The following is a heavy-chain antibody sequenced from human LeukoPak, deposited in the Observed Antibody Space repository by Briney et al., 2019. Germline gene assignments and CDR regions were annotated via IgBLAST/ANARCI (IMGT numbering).Heavy chain of an antibody. CDR2: IKSKTDGGTT. CDR3: TTGKNYYDSSGYDY. V-gene: IGHV3-15*01. J-gene: IGHJ4*02. D-gene: IGHD3-22*01. Sequence: GGSLRLSCAASGLTFSSYAMSWVRQAPGKGLEWVGRIKSKTDGGTTDYAAPVKGRFTISRDDSKNTLYLQMNSLKTEDTAVYYCTTGKNYYDSSGYDYWGQGTLVTVSS. CDR1: GLTFSSYA.